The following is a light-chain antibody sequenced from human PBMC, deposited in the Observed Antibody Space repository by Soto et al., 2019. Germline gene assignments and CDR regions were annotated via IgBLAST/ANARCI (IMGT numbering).Light chain of an antibody. CDR1: PSLSSN. V-gene: IGKV3-15*01. CDR3: QQYNHWPRMLS. Sequence: EIVLTHFPATLSVSPGETATLTCRASPSLSSNLAWYQQRRGQAPRLLMFDTSTRASGTPARFSGSGSGTEFTLTIASLQSEDFAFYYCQQYNHWPRMLSFGGGTKVDIK. CDR2: DTS. J-gene: IGKJ4*01.